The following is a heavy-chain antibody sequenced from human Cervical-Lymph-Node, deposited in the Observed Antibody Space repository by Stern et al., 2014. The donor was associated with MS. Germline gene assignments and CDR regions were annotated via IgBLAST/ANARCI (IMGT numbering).Heavy chain of an antibody. CDR1: GDSVSSNTYY. V-gene: IGHV4-39*01. Sequence: QVQLQESGPGLVKPSETLSLTCTVSGDSVSSNTYYWGWIRQPPGKGLEWIGSGDYRGSTYYKPCLKRRVTISVDSSKNQLSLERSSVTATDTAVYYCARRGSGEQHFDYWGRGTMVTGSS. J-gene: IGHJ4*02. CDR3: ARRGSGEQHFDY. CDR2: GDYRGST. D-gene: IGHD6-19*01.